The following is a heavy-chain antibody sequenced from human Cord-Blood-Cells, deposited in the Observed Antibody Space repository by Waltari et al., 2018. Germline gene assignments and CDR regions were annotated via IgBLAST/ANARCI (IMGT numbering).Heavy chain of an antibody. CDR2: ISSSSSYI. CDR3: ARAVRERRIDY. V-gene: IGHV3-21*01. Sequence: EVQLVEAGGGLVKPGGSLRLSCAAAGFTFSSYSMNWVRQAPGKGLEWVSSISSSSSYIYYADSVKGRFTISRDNAKNSLYLQMNSLRAEDTAVYYCARAVRERRIDYWGQGTLVTVSS. D-gene: IGHD1-1*01. J-gene: IGHJ4*02. CDR1: GFTFSSYS.